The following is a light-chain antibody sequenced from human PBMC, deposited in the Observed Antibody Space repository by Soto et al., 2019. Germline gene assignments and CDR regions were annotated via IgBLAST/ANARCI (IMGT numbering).Light chain of an antibody. V-gene: IGKV3-20*01. CDR1: QSVSSNS. Sequence: EIVLTQSPGTLSLSPGESATLSCRASQSVSSNSLAWYRRNPGQPPSLLIYGTSTRATDIPRRFSGSGSGTDFTLTITRLEPDDFAVYFWQQYGDSPPTFGQGTKVEVK. J-gene: IGKJ1*01. CDR2: GTS. CDR3: QQYGDSPPT.